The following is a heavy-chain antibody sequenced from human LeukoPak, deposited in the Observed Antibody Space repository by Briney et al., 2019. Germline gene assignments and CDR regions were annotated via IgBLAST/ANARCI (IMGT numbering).Heavy chain of an antibody. D-gene: IGHD6-19*01. CDR2: ISGSGGST. Sequence: GGSLRLSCAASGFTFSSYAMSWVRQAPGKGLEWVSAISGSGGSTYYADSVKGRFTISRDNAKNSLYLQMNSLRAEDTAVYYCARILDSAWGELGYWGQGTLVTVSS. CDR1: GFTFSSYA. V-gene: IGHV3-23*01. J-gene: IGHJ4*02. CDR3: ARILDSAWGELGY.